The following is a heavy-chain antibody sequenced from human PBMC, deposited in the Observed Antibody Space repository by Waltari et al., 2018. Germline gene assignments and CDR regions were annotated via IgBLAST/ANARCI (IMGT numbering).Heavy chain of an antibody. CDR1: GFTFSSYA. J-gene: IGHJ4*02. CDR2: CSASDDST. Sequence: EVQLLESGGGLVQPGGSLRLSCAASGFTFSSYAMSWVRQAPGKGLEWVATCSASDDSTYYADSVKGRFTISRDNSKNTLYLQMNILRVDDTAVYYCAKGRGYCTGGSCYSDYWGQGTLATVSS. D-gene: IGHD2-15*01. V-gene: IGHV3-23*01. CDR3: AKGRGYCTGGSCYSDY.